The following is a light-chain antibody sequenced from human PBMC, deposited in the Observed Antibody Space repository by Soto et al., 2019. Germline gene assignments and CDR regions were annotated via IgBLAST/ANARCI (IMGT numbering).Light chain of an antibody. J-gene: IGKJ1*01. CDR2: AAC. Sequence: DIQMTQSPSSLSASVGDRVTITCRASQSISSYLNWYQQTPGKAPKLLIYAACSLQSGVPSTFSGSGARADVTLIISSLQPQDSATYYCQQRYSTPRTFGQATKVDI. V-gene: IGKV1-39*01. CDR1: QSISSY. CDR3: QQRYSTPRT.